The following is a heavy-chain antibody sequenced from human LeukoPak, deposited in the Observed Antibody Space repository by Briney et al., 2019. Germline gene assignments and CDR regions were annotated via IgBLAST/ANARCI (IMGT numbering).Heavy chain of an antibody. CDR3: ARGRDIVVVPAAQGGWFDP. CDR1: GGSFSGYY. CDR2: INHSGST. V-gene: IGHV4-34*01. J-gene: IGHJ5*02. D-gene: IGHD2-2*01. Sequence: PSETLSLTCAVYGGSFSGYYWSGIRQPPGKGLEWIGEINHSGSTNYNPSLKSRVTISVDTSKNQFSLKLSSVTAADTAVYYCARGRDIVVVPAAQGGWFDPWGQGTLVTVSS.